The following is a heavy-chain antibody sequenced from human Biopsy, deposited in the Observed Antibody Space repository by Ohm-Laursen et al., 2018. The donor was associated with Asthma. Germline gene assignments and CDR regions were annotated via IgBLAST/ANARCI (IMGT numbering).Heavy chain of an antibody. J-gene: IGHJ6*02. CDR2: VSWNSRDI. Sequence: SLRLSCAASGFTFDDFAMHWVRQAPGKGLEWVASVSWNSRDIAYADSVKGRFTISRDNAKNSLYLQMNSLRDEDTAVYYCARDYGGNSGYYYGMDVWGQGTTVTVSS. CDR3: ARDYGGNSGYYYGMDV. D-gene: IGHD4-23*01. V-gene: IGHV3-9*01. CDR1: GFTFDDFA.